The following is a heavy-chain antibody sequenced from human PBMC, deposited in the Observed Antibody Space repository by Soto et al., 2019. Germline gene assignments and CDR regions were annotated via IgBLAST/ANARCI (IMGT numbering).Heavy chain of an antibody. CDR2: IYYSGRT. CDR1: GGSISSGGYY. Sequence: QVQLQESGPGLVMPSQTLSLTCTVSGGSISSGGYYWSWIRQHPGKGLEWIGYIYYSGRTYYNPSLKSRVTISVDTSKNQFSLKLSSVTAADTAVYYCARYSGDSSGYFLGAHAFDIWGQGTMVTVSS. CDR3: ARYSGDSSGYFLGAHAFDI. J-gene: IGHJ3*02. V-gene: IGHV4-31*03. D-gene: IGHD3-22*01.